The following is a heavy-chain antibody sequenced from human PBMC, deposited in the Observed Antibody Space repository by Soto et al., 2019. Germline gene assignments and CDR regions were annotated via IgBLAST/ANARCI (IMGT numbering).Heavy chain of an antibody. CDR1: GLIFGTYG. Sequence: ESGGGLVQPGGSLRLSCAASGLIFGTYGMSWVRQAPGKGLEWVSAVSGTGDNTYYADSVKGRFTISRDNSRNTLYLQMNSLRAEDTAIYYCAKNGPRSHYSSSSTDLDYWGLGTLVTVSS. CDR2: VSGTGDNT. J-gene: IGHJ4*02. D-gene: IGHD6-6*01. V-gene: IGHV3-23*01. CDR3: AKNGPRSHYSSSSTDLDY.